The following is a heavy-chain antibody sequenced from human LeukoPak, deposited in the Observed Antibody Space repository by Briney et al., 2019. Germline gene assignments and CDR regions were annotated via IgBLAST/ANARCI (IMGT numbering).Heavy chain of an antibody. CDR2: IKQDGSEK. CDR1: GFTFSNYW. Sequence: GGSLRLSCAASGFTFSNYWMGWVRQAPGKGLEWVANIKQDGSEKYYVDSVKGRFTISRDNAKNSLYLQMNSLRAEDTAVYYCARAKGSYYYGMDVWGQGTTVTVSS. J-gene: IGHJ6*02. CDR3: ARAKGSYYYGMDV. V-gene: IGHV3-7*01.